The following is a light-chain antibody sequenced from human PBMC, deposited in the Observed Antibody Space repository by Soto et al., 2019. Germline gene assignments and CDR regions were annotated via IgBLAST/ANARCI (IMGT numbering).Light chain of an antibody. CDR1: QSISSW. V-gene: IGKV1-5*01. J-gene: IGKJ1*01. CDR2: DAS. CDR3: QQYNYFWA. Sequence: DNQMNQCRSSLSAYEGDRVTITCRASQSISSWLAWYQQKPGKAPKLLIYDASNLESGVPSRFSGGGSGTEFSLTISSLQPDDFATYYCQQYNYFWAFGQVTKVDIK.